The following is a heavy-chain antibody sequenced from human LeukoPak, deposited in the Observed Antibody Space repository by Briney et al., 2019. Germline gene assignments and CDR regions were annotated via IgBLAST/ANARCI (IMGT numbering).Heavy chain of an antibody. D-gene: IGHD5-18*01. CDR2: IYHSGST. J-gene: IGHJ4*02. V-gene: IGHV4-30-2*01. CDR3: ARAFGYGYYFAY. Sequence: SQTLSLTCAVPGGSISSGDYSWSWIRQPPGKGLEWIGYIYHSGSTYYNPSLKSRVTISVDRSKNQFSLKLSSVTAADTAVYYCARAFGYGYYFAYWGQGTLVTVSS. CDR1: GGSISSGDYS.